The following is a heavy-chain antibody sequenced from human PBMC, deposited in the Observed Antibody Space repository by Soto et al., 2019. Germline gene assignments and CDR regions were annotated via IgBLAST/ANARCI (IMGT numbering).Heavy chain of an antibody. CDR2: IRSKAYGGTT. CDR3: TRSFGYYYYGMDV. Sequence: GGSLRLSCTASGFTFGDYAMSWVRQAPGKGLEWVGFIRSKAYGGTTEYAASVKGRFTISRDDSKSIAYLQMNSLKTEDIAVYYCTRSFGYYYYGMDVWGQGTTVTVSS. CDR1: GFTFGDYA. D-gene: IGHD3-3*01. J-gene: IGHJ6*02. V-gene: IGHV3-49*04.